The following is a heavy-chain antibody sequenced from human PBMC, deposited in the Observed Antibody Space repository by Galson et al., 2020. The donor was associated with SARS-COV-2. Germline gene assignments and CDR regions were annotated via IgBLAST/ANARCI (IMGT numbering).Heavy chain of an antibody. V-gene: IGHV4-38-2*02. J-gene: IGHJ5*02. Sequence: ASETLSLTCTVSGYSISSGYYWGWIRQPPGKGLEWIGSIYHSGSTYYNPSLKSRVTISVDTSKNQFSLKLSSVTSADTAVYYCARGVVVPASWFDPWGQGTLVTVSS. CDR3: ARGVVVPASWFDP. CDR2: IYHSGST. CDR1: GYSISSGYY. D-gene: IGHD2-2*01.